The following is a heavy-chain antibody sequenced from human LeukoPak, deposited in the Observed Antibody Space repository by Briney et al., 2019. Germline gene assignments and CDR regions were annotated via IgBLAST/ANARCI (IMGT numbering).Heavy chain of an antibody. Sequence: GGSPRLSCAASGFTFSSYAMHWVRQAPGKGLEWVAVISYDGSNKYYADSVKGRFTISRDNSKNTLYLQMNSLRAEDTAVYYCARGTVTTFNYYGMDVWGKGTTVTVSS. CDR3: ARGTVTTFNYYGMDV. CDR1: GFTFSSYA. V-gene: IGHV3-30*04. CDR2: ISYDGSNK. J-gene: IGHJ6*04. D-gene: IGHD4-17*01.